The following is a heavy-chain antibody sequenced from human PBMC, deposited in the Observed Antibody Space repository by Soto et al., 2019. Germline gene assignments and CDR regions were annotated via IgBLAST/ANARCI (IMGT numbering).Heavy chain of an antibody. D-gene: IGHD2-15*01. CDR1: GYTFTGYY. V-gene: IGHV1-2*02. CDR3: ARDGTHIGLVVAATLYYYYYGMDV. J-gene: IGHJ6*02. CDR2: INPNSGGT. Sequence: GASVKVSCKASGYTFTGYYMHWVRQAPGQGLEWMGWINPNSGGTNYAQKFQGRVTMARDTSISTAYMELSRLRSDDTAVYYCARDGTHIGLVVAATLYYYYYGMDVWGQGTTVTVSS.